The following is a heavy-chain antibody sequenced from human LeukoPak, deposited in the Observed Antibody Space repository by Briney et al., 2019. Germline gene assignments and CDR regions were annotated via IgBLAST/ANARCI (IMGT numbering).Heavy chain of an antibody. D-gene: IGHD1-1*01. CDR1: GGTLSRYA. CDR2: IIPIFGTA. CDR3: ARDRGWNVQDAFDI. J-gene: IGHJ3*02. V-gene: IGHV1-69*06. Sequence: GASVKVSCKASGGTLSRYAISWVRQAPGQGLEWMGGIIPIFGTANYAQKFQGRVTITADKSTSTAYMELSSLRSEDTAVYYCARDRGWNVQDAFDIWGQGTMVTVSS.